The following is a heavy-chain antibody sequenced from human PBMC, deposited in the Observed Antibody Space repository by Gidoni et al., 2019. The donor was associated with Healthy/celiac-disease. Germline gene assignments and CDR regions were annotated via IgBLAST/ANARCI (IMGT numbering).Heavy chain of an antibody. J-gene: IGHJ6*03. CDR2: IAPSDSYT. V-gene: IGHV5-10-1*03. D-gene: IGHD6-6*01. CDR1: GYSFTSYW. Sequence: EVQLVQSGAEVKRPGESLRISCQGSGYSFTSYWISWVRQMPGKGLEWMGRIAPSDSYTNYSPSFQGHVTISADKSISTAYLQWSSLKASDTAMYYCARLGESSSSPYYYYYMDVWGKGTTVTVSS. CDR3: ARLGESSSSPYYYYYMDV.